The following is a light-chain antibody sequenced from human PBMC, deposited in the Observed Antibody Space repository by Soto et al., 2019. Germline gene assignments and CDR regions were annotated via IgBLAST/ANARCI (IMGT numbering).Light chain of an antibody. V-gene: IGKV2-28*01. CDR2: LGS. CDR1: QSLLHSNGYNY. CDR3: MQVLQTPLT. Sequence: DIVMTQSPLSLPVTPGEPASISCRSSQSLLHSNGYNYLDWYLQKPGQSPQLLIYLGSNRASGVPDRFSGSGSGTDFSLKITGVEPEDVGIYYCMQVLQTPLTFGGGTMVEI. J-gene: IGKJ4*02.